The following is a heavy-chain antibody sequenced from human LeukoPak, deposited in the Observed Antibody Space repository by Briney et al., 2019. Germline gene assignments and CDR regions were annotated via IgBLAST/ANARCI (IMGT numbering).Heavy chain of an antibody. V-gene: IGHV1-69*13. D-gene: IGHD5-24*01. CDR3: ARGREMATLYYFDY. CDR1: GGTFSSYA. Sequence: GASVKVSCKASGGTFSSYAISWVRQAPGQGLEWMGGIIPIFGTANYAQKFQGGVTITADESTSTAYMELSSLRSEDTAVYYCARGREMATLYYFDYWGQGTLVTVSS. CDR2: IIPIFGTA. J-gene: IGHJ4*02.